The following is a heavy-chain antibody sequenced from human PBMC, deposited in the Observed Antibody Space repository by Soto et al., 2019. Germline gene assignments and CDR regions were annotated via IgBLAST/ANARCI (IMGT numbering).Heavy chain of an antibody. D-gene: IGHD3-10*01. Sequence: ASVKVSCKASGYTFTNYGISWVRRAPGQGLEWMGWINVYNGNTKYAQKVQGRVTMTTDTSTSTAYMELRSLRSDDTALYYCARGVGSGSYYNQYNWFDPWGQGTLVTVSS. V-gene: IGHV1-18*01. CDR3: ARGVGSGSYYNQYNWFDP. J-gene: IGHJ5*02. CDR2: INVYNGNT. CDR1: GYTFTNYG.